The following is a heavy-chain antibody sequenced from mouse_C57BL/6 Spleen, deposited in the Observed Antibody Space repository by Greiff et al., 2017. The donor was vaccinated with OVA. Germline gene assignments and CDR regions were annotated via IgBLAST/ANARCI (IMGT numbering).Heavy chain of an antibody. CDR2: IDPETGGT. CDR3: TRGGEFYGSSLDD. V-gene: IGHV1-15*01. D-gene: IGHD1-1*01. CDR1: GYTFTDYE. J-gene: IGHJ2*01. Sequence: VQLQQSGAELVRPGASVTLSCKASGYTFTDYEMHWVKQTPVHGLEWIGAIDPETGGTAYNQKFKGKAILTADKSSSTAYMELRSLTSEDSAVYYCTRGGEFYGSSLDDWGQGTTLTVSS.